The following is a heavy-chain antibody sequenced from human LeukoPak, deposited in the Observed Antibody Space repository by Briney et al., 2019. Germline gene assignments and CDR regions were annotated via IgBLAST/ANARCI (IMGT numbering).Heavy chain of an antibody. D-gene: IGHD1-26*01. CDR1: GGTFSSYA. CDR2: IIPIFGTA. V-gene: IGHV1-69*13. J-gene: IGHJ6*02. Sequence: GASVKVSCKASGGTFSSYAISWVRQAPGQGLEWMGGIIPIFGTANYAQKFQGRVTTTADESTSTAYMELSSLRSEDTAVYYCARGIVGATTVVYYYYGMDVWGQGTTVTVSS. CDR3: ARGIVGATTVVYYYYGMDV.